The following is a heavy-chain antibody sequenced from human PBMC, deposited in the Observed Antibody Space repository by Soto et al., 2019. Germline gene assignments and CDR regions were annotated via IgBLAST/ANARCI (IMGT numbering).Heavy chain of an antibody. D-gene: IGHD5-18*01. CDR2: IWYDGSNK. CDR3: ARHLGGYSYGFDY. CDR1: GFTFSSYG. Sequence: GGSVRLSCAASGFTFSSYGMHWVRQAPGKGLEWVAVIWYDGSNKYYADSVKGRFTISRDNSKNTLYLQMNSLRAEDTAVYYCARHLGGYSYGFDYWGQGTLVTVSS. J-gene: IGHJ4*02. V-gene: IGHV3-33*01.